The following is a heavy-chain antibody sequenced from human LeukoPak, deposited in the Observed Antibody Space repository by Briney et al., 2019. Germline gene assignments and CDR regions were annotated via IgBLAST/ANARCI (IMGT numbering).Heavy chain of an antibody. J-gene: IGHJ5*02. Sequence: PSETLSLTCTVSGGSISSSSYYWGWIRQPPGKGLEWIGSMYYRGSTYHNPSLKSRVTISVDTSKNQFSLKLSSVTAADTAVYYCARRDKLLWFGGNSSWGQGTLVTVSS. D-gene: IGHD3-10*01. CDR2: MYYRGST. CDR1: GGSISSSSYY. CDR3: ARRDKLLWFGGNSS. V-gene: IGHV4-39*07.